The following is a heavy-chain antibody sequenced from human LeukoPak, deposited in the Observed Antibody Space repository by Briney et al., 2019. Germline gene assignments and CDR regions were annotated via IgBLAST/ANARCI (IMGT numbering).Heavy chain of an antibody. J-gene: IGHJ4*02. D-gene: IGHD3-22*01. CDR1: GFTFRSYG. CDR2: MSGGGGSL. CDR3: AKDSSGYSDYFDY. V-gene: IGHV3-23*01. Sequence: GGSLRLSCIVSGFTFRSYGMSWVRQAPGKGLEWVSVMSGGGGSLYYADSVKGRFTISRDNSKNTLYLQMNSLRAGDTAVYYCAKDSSGYSDYFDYWGQGTLVTVSS.